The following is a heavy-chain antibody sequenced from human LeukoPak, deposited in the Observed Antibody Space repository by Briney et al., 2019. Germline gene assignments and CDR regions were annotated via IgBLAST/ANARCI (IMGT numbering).Heavy chain of an antibody. CDR2: ISYDGSNK. D-gene: IGHD6-25*01. V-gene: IGHV3-30*18. Sequence: GRSLRLSCAASGFTFSSYGMHWVRQTPGKGLEWVAVISYDGSNKYYADSVKGRFTISRDNSKNTLYLQMNSLRAEDTAVYYCAKTRYSTGTYWGQGTLVTVSS. CDR3: AKTRYSTGTY. J-gene: IGHJ4*02. CDR1: GFTFSSYG.